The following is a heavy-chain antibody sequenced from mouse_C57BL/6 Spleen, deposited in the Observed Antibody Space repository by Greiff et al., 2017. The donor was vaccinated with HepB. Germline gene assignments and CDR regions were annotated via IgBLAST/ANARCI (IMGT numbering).Heavy chain of an antibody. V-gene: IGHV5-17*01. D-gene: IGHD2-14*01. Sequence: EVQVVESGGGLVKPGGSLKLSCAASGFTFSDYGMHWVRQAPEKGLEWVAYISSGSSTIYYADTVKGRFTISRDNAKNTLFLQMTSLRSEDTAMYYCARGGYPYYYAMDYWGQGTSVTVSS. CDR1: GFTFSDYG. CDR3: ARGGYPYYYAMDY. CDR2: ISSGSSTI. J-gene: IGHJ4*01.